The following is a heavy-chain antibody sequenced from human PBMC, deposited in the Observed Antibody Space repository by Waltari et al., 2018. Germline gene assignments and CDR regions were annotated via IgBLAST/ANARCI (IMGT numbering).Heavy chain of an antibody. J-gene: IGHJ4*02. D-gene: IGHD4-17*01. Sequence: EVQLEESGGGLVQPGGSLRLSCAASGFTFSSHWIHWVRQAPGKGLVWVSRINGDGSSTSYAYSVKGRATISRDNAKNTLYLTMNRLRAEDTAVYYCSRDLQHGDFGRGRDYWGQGTLVTVSS. CDR1: GFTFSSHW. CDR3: SRDLQHGDFGRGRDY. V-gene: IGHV3-74*01. CDR2: INGDGSST.